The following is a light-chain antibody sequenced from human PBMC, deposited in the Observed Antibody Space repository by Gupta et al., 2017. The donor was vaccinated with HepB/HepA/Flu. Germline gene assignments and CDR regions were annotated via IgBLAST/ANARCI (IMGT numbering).Light chain of an antibody. J-gene: IGKJ1*01. CDR3: KQGYSSLRT. V-gene: IGKV1-39*01. CDR1: QSISSY. Sequence: DIQMTQSPSSLSASVGDRVTITCRASQSISSYLNWYQQKPGKAPKLLIYAASSLQSGVPSRFSGSGSGTDFTLTISSLQPEDFATYYCKQGYSSLRTFGQGTKVEIK. CDR2: AAS.